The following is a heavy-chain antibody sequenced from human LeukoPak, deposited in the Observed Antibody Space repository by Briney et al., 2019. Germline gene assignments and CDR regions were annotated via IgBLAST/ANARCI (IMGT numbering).Heavy chain of an antibody. J-gene: IGHJ4*02. CDR3: ARRYCSGGSCYSLNH. CDR1: GYTFTGYY. V-gene: IGHV1-2*02. CDR2: INPNSGGT. D-gene: IGHD2-15*01. Sequence: GASVKVSCKASGYTFTGYYMDWVRQAPGQGLEWMGWINPNSGGTNYAQKFQGRVTMTRDTSISTAYMELSRLRSDDTAVYYCARRYCSGGSCYSLNHWGQGTLVTVSS.